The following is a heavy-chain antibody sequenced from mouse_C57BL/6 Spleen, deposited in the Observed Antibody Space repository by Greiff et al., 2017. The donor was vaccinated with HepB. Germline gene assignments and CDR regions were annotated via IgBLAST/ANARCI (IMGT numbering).Heavy chain of an antibody. J-gene: IGHJ3*01. D-gene: IGHD6-1*01. CDR3: ARRGSEGFDWFAY. CDR2: IYPGSGST. Sequence: QVQLQQPGAELVKPGASVKMSCKASGYTFTSYWITWVKQRPGQGLEWIGDIYPGSGSTNYNEKFKSKATLTVDTSSSTAYMQLSSLTSEDAAVYYCARRGSEGFDWFAYWGQRTLVTVSA. V-gene: IGHV1-55*01. CDR1: GYTFTSYW.